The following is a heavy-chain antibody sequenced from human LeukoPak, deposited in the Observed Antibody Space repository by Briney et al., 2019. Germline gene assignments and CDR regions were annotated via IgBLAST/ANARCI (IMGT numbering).Heavy chain of an antibody. CDR2: IYYSGST. J-gene: IGHJ4*02. D-gene: IGHD3-3*01. CDR3: ARPLFLEWLSFDY. CDR1: GGSISSYY. V-gene: IGHV4-59*01. Sequence: PSETLSLTCTVSGGSISSYYWSWIRQPPGKGLEWIGYIYYSGSTNYNASLKSRVTISVDTSKNQFSLKLSSVTAADTAVYYCARPLFLEWLSFDYWGQGTLVTVSS.